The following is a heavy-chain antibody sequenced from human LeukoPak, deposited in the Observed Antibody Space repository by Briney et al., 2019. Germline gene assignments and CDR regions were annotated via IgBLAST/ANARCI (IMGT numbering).Heavy chain of an antibody. J-gene: IGHJ3*02. V-gene: IGHV1-18*01. Sequence: ASVKVSCKASGFSFPNYGISWVRQAPGQGLEWIGWITAYDGDTNYAQKIQDRVTMATDTSTSTASMELWSLRSDDTAVYYCARDYQLPSGPDLFDIWGQGTVVTVSS. CDR2: ITAYDGDT. D-gene: IGHD1-1*01. CDR3: ARDYQLPSGPDLFDI. CDR1: GFSFPNYG.